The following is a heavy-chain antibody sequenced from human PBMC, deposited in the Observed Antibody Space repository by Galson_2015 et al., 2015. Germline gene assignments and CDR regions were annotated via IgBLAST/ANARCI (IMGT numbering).Heavy chain of an antibody. D-gene: IGHD1-26*01. CDR1: GYSFTDNY. J-gene: IGHJ6*02. Sequence: SVKVSCKASGYSFTDNYAHWVRQAPGQGLEWMGRINPNSGDTDYSQKFQGRITVTGDASTSTAYVEMSSLRSDDTAVYYRARAKSGIPYPYYNGLDVWGQGTPVTVSS. CDR2: INPNSGDT. CDR3: ARAKSGIPYPYYNGLDV. V-gene: IGHV1-2*06.